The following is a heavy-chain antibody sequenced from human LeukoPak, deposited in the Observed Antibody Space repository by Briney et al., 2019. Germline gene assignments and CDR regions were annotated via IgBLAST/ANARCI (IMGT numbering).Heavy chain of an antibody. CDR1: GFTFSSYG. Sequence: RGSLRLSCAAAGFTFSSYGMHWVRQAPGKGLEWVAVIWSERSSEKYADSVKGRFTISRDNSKNTLYLQMNSLRAEDSALYYCAKGLYCSSASCYFENYYYYYMDVWGKGTTVTVSS. CDR2: IWSERSSE. V-gene: IGHV3-33*06. CDR3: AKGLYCSSASCYFENYYYYYMDV. J-gene: IGHJ6*03. D-gene: IGHD2-2*01.